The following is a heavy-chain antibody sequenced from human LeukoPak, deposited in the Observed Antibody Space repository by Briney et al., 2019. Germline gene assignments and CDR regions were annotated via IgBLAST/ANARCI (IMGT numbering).Heavy chain of an antibody. J-gene: IGHJ4*02. CDR2: MSPNSGDT. CDR1: GYTFTTHD. CDR3: VRTPPNWGFDY. Sequence: ASVKVSFKASGYTFTTHDINWVRQATGQGLEWLGWMSPNSGDTGYAQKFQGRVTMTSDSSISTAYMELSSLRSEDTAIYYCVRTPPNWGFDYWGQGTLVTVSS. V-gene: IGHV1-8*01. D-gene: IGHD7-27*01.